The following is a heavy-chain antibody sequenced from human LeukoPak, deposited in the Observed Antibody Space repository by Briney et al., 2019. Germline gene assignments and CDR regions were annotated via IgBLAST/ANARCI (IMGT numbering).Heavy chain of an antibody. D-gene: IGHD3-3*01. V-gene: IGHV1-46*01. CDR2: INPSGGST. Sequence: ASVKVSCKASGYTFTSYYMHWVRQAPGQGLEWMGIINPSGGSTSYAQKFQGRVTMTRDTSTSTVYMELSSLRSADTAVYYCARTARPNYDFWSGLADAFDIWGQGTMVTVSS. CDR3: ARTARPNYDFWSGLADAFDI. CDR1: GYTFTSYY. J-gene: IGHJ3*02.